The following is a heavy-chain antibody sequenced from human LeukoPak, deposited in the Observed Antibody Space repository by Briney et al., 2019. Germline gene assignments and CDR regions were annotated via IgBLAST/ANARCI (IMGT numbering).Heavy chain of an antibody. D-gene: IGHD1-14*01. CDR2: VHPNTGNT. Sequence: ASVKVSCKTSGYPSTTYEINWVRQAAGQGLEWMGWVHPNTGNTAYAQRFQGRVTMTRDTSISTAYVELSSLTSNDTAVYFCARGPRNDPWGQGTLVTVSS. CDR3: ARGPRNDP. J-gene: IGHJ5*02. V-gene: IGHV1-8*01. CDR1: GYPSTTYE.